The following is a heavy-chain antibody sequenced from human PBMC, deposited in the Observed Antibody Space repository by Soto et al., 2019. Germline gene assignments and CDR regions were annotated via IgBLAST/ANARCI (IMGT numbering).Heavy chain of an antibody. CDR1: GFTFSNYA. D-gene: IGHD1-1*01. Sequence: GGSLRLSCAASGFTFSNYAMSWVRQAPGKGPEWVSAISGGGGQTYYADSVKGRFTISRDNSKNTLYLQMNSLRIEDTAVYYCARELERVFDYWGQGTLVTVSS. CDR2: ISGGGGQT. CDR3: ARELERVFDY. J-gene: IGHJ4*02. V-gene: IGHV3-23*01.